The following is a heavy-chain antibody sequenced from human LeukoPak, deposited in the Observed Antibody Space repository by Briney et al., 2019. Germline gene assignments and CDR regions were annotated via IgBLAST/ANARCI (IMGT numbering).Heavy chain of an antibody. V-gene: IGHV3-23*01. D-gene: IGHD6-13*01. CDR2: ISGSGGST. CDR1: GFTFSSYA. J-gene: IGHJ4*02. Sequence: GGSLRLSCAASGFTFSSYAMSWVRQAPGKGLEWVSAISGSGGSTYYADSVKGRFTISRDNSKNTLYLQMNSLRAEDTAVYYCARSEGWREQQLGLWGQGTLVTVSS. CDR3: ARSEGWREQQLGL.